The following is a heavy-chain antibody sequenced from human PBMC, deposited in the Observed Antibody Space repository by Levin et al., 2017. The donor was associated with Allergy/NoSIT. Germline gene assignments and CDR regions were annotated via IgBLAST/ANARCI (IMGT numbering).Heavy chain of an antibody. CDR2: INPNSGGT. CDR1: GYTFTGYY. CDR3: ARGVAVAGTGDLDY. J-gene: IGHJ4*02. D-gene: IGHD6-19*01. V-gene: IGHV1-2*04. Sequence: GASVKVSCKASGYTFTGYYMHWVRQAPGQGLEWMGWINPNSGGTNYAQKFQGWVTMTRDTSISTAYMELSRLRSDDTAVYYCARGVAVAGTGDLDYWGQGTLVTVSS.